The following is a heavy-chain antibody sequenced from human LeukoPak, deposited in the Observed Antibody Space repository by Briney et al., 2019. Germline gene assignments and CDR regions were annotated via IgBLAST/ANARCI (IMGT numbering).Heavy chain of an antibody. V-gene: IGHV1-69*13. CDR1: GGTFSSYA. CDR3: ARETYSSSWYTQTLDY. D-gene: IGHD6-13*01. J-gene: IGHJ4*02. Sequence: ASVKVSRKASGGTFSSYAISWVRQAPGQGLEWMGGIIPIFGTANYAQKFQGRVTITADESTSTAYMELSSLRSEDTAVYYCARETYSSSWYTQTLDYWGQGTLVTVSS. CDR2: IIPIFGTA.